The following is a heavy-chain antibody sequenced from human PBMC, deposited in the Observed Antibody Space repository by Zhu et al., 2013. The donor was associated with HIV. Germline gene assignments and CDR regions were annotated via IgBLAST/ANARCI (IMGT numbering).Heavy chain of an antibody. CDR2: IIPIFGTA. CDR1: GGTFSSYA. Sequence: QVQLVQSGAEVKKPGSSVKVSCKASGGTFSSYAISWVRQAPGQGLEWMGGIIPIFGTANYAQKFQGRVTITADESTSTAYMELSSLRSEDTAVYYCARDRRIRKILHDYYYYGMDVWGQGTTVTVSS. V-gene: IGHV1-69*01. CDR3: ARDRRIRKILHDYYYYGMDV. J-gene: IGHJ6*02.